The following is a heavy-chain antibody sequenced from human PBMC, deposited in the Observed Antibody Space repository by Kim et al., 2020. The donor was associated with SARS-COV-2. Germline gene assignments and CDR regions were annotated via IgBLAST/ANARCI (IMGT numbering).Heavy chain of an antibody. CDR3: ARHGKGFSGTYSFDP. V-gene: IGHV4-59*08. CDR2: IHYRVST. D-gene: IGHD1-26*01. CDR1: GGSISGYY. Sequence: SETLSLTCSVYGGSISGYYWSWIRQPPGKGLEWIGYIHYRVSTDYNPSLKSRVTISVDTSKNQFSLRLTSVTAAETAVYYCARHGKGFSGTYSFDPWGQGTLVTVSS. J-gene: IGHJ5*02.